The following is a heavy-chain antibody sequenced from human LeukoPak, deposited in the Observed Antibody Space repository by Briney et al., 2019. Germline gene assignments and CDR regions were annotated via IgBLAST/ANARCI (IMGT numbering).Heavy chain of an antibody. CDR1: GYTFTGYY. J-gene: IGHJ6*03. V-gene: IGHV1-2*02. Sequence: ASVKVSCKASGYTFTGYYMHWVRQAPGQGLEWMEWINPNSGGTNYAQEFQGRVTMTRDTSISTACMELSRLRSDDTAVYYCARALVVPAATGYYYYMDVWGKGTTVTVSS. CDR3: ARALVVPAATGYYYYMDV. D-gene: IGHD2-2*01. CDR2: INPNSGGT.